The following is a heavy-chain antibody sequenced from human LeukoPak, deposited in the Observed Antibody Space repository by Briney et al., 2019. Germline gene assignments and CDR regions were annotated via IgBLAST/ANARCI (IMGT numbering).Heavy chain of an antibody. D-gene: IGHD3-22*01. CDR1: GFTFSSYW. CDR3: ARQSSPYYDSSDYFDY. Sequence: PGGSLRLSCAASGFTFSSYWMSWVRQAPGKGLEWVANIKQDGSEKYYVDSVKGRFTISRDNSKNTLYLQMNSLRAEDTAVYYCARQSSPYYDSSDYFDYWGQGTLVTVSS. CDR2: IKQDGSEK. J-gene: IGHJ4*02. V-gene: IGHV3-7*03.